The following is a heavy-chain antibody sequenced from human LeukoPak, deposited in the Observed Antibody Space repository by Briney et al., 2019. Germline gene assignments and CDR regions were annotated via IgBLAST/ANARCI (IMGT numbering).Heavy chain of an antibody. J-gene: IGHJ5*02. CDR3: AKLPTAAARPTRFDP. D-gene: IGHD6-6*01. CDR2: ISSSGHST. V-gene: IGHV3-23*01. CDR1: GFTFRSYA. Sequence: GGSLRLSCAASGFTFRSYAMSWVRQAPGKGLEWVSTISSSGHSTYYADSVKGRFTISRDNSKNTLYLQMNSLRAEDTAVYYCAKLPTAAARPTRFDPWGQGTLVTVSS.